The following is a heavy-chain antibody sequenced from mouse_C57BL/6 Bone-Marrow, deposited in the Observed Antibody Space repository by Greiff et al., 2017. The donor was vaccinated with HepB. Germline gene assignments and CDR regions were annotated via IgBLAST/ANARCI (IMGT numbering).Heavy chain of an antibody. J-gene: IGHJ2*01. Sequence: VQLQQPGAELVRPGSSVKLSCKASGYTFTSYWMDWVKQRPGQGLEWIGNIYPSDSETHYNQKFKDKATLTVDKSSSTAYMQLSSLTSEDSAVYYCARFHDYDGGYWGQGTTLTVSS. V-gene: IGHV1-61*01. CDR2: IYPSDSET. CDR1: GYTFTSYW. CDR3: ARFHDYDGGY. D-gene: IGHD2-4*01.